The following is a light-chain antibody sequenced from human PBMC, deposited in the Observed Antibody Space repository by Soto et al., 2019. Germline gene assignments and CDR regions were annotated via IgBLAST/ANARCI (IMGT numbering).Light chain of an antibody. CDR3: QQYGSSGT. CDR2: GAS. J-gene: IGKJ1*01. Sequence: EIVLTHSPCTLSLSPVERATLSCGASQSVSNNYLAWYQQKPGQAPRLLIYGASNRATGIPDRFSGSGSGTDFTLTISRLEPEDFAVYYCQQYGSSGTFGQGTKVDIK. V-gene: IGKV3-20*01. CDR1: QSVSNNY.